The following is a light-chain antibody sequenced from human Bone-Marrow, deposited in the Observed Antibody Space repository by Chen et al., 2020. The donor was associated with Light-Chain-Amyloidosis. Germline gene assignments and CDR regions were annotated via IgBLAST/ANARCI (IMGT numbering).Light chain of an antibody. CDR3: CSYRGNSTWV. CDR1: NRDAGGYKY. CDR2: DVS. V-gene: IGLV2-14*03. J-gene: IGLJ3*02. Sequence: QSDLTQPASVSGSPGQTITISCTGSNRDAGGYKYVSWYQQHPGEAPKLTIYDVSNRPSGISNRFSGSKSGNTASLTISGLRAEDEAIYYCCSYRGNSTWVFGGGTKLTVL.